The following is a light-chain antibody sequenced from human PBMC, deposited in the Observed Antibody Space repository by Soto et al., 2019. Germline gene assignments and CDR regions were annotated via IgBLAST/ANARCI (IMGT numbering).Light chain of an antibody. J-gene: IGLJ2*01. CDR2: EVS. V-gene: IGLV2-8*01. CDR3: TSYAHSNILL. CDR1: SSDVGGYNY. Sequence: QPVLTQPPSASGSPGQSVTISCTGTSSDVGGYNYVSWYQQHPGKAPKVMIYEVSKRPSGVPDRFSGSKSGNTASLTVSGLQAEDEAEYYCTSYAHSNILLIGGGTKLTVL.